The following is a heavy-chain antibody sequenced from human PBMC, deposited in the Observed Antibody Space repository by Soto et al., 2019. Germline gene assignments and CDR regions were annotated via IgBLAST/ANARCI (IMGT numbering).Heavy chain of an antibody. V-gene: IGHV1-46*03. CDR3: ARGVTGYCSGGSCYSDADYYYMVV. CDR2: INPSGGST. D-gene: IGHD2-15*01. CDR1: GYTFTSYY. J-gene: IGHJ6*03. Sequence: GASVKVSCKASGYTFTSYYMHWVRQAPGQGLEWMGIINPSGGSTSYAQKFQGRVTMTRDTSTSTVYMELSSLRSEDTAVYYCARGVTGYCSGGSCYSDADYYYMVVWGKGTTVTVSS.